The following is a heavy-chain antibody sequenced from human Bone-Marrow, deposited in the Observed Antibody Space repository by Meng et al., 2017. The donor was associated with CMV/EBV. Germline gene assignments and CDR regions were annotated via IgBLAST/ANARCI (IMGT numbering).Heavy chain of an antibody. Sequence: ISSSSYYWGWIRQPPGKGLEWIGSIYYSGSTYYNPSLKSRVTISVDTSKNQFSLKLSSVTAADTAVYYCARAITYYYDSSGLLNWFDPWGQGTLVTVSS. CDR3: ARAITYYYDSSGLLNWFDP. V-gene: IGHV4-39*07. D-gene: IGHD3-22*01. CDR2: IYYSGST. CDR1: ISSSSYY. J-gene: IGHJ5*02.